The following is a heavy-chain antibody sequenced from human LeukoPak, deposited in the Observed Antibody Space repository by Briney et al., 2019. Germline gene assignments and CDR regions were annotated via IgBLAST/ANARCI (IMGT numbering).Heavy chain of an antibody. CDR1: GGSISSGSYY. D-gene: IGHD2-15*01. CDR3: ARDGRYCSGGSCYL. CDR2: IYTSGST. J-gene: IGHJ4*02. V-gene: IGHV4-61*02. Sequence: PSETLSLTCTVSGGSISSGSYYWRWIRQPAGKGLEWIGRIYTSGSTNYNPSLKSRVTISVDTSKNQFSLKLSSVTAADTAVYYCARDGRYCSGGSCYLGGQGTLVTVSS.